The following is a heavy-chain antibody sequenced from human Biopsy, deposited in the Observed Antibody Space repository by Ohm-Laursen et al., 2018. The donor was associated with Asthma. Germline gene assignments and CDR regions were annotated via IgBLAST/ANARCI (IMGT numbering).Heavy chain of an antibody. CDR1: GFTFSSFG. J-gene: IGHJ4*02. D-gene: IGHD3-10*01. CDR2: IWFDGSNK. CDR3: GRERSYMVDY. V-gene: IGHV3-33*08. Sequence: SLRLSCTASGFTFSSFGMHWVRQAPGKGLEWVADIWFDGSNKHYADSVKGRFTIPRDNSKNTLYLQMNSLRAEDTALYYCGRERSYMVDYWGQGTLVIVSS.